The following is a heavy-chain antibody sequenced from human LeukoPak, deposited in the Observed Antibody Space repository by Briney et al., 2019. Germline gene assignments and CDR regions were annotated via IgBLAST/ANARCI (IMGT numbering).Heavy chain of an antibody. CDR3: ARATAYGAAGTD. J-gene: IGHJ4*02. V-gene: IGHV4-39*07. D-gene: IGHD6-13*01. CDR1: GGSISSSSYY. Sequence: SETLSLTCTVSGGSISSSSYYWGWIRQPPGKGLEWIGSIYYSGSTYYNPSLKSRVTISVDTSKNQFSLKLTSVTAADTAVYYCARATAYGAAGTDWGQGTLVTVSS. CDR2: IYYSGST.